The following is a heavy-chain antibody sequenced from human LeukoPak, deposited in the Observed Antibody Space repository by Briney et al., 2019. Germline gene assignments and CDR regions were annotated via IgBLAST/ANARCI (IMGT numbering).Heavy chain of an antibody. Sequence: GGSLRLSCAASGFPFRSSWMHWVRQAPGRGLVWVSRLNADGISASYANSVKGRFTISRDNVKNTLYLQMNSLRAEDTAVYYCARDFTIFDAFDIWGQGIMVTVSS. D-gene: IGHD3-3*01. CDR2: LNADGISA. J-gene: IGHJ3*02. V-gene: IGHV3-74*01. CDR3: ARDFTIFDAFDI. CDR1: GFPFRSSW.